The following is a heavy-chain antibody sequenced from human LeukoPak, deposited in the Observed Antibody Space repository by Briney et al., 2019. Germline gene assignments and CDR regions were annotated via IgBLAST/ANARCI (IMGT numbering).Heavy chain of an antibody. CDR1: GGSFSGYY. J-gene: IGHJ6*03. CDR3: ARGRGNYGSGSYYYYYYYMDV. D-gene: IGHD3-10*01. CDR2: INHSGST. Sequence: PSETLSLTCAVYGGSFSGYYWSWIRQPPGKGLDWIGEINHSGSTNYNPSLKSRVTISVDTSKNQFSLKLSSVTAADTAVYYCARGRGNYGSGSYYYYYYYMDVWGKGTTVTVSS. V-gene: IGHV4-34*01.